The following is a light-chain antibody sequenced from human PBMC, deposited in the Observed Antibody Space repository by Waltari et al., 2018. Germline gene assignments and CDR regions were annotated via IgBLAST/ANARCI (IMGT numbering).Light chain of an antibody. J-gene: IGLJ3*02. Sequence: QSVLTQPPSVSGAPGQGVTISCTGSSSNIGAGYDVHWYQQFPGGVPKLLIYDNNKRPSGIPDRSSGSKSGTSASLATTGLQAEDGADYYCQSYDSSFWVFGGGTKLTVL. V-gene: IGLV1-40*01. CDR3: QSYDSSFWV. CDR1: SSNIGAGYD. CDR2: DNN.